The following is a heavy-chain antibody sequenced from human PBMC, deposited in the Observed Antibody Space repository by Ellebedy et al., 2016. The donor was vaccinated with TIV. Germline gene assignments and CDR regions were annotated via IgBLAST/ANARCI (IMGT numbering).Heavy chain of an antibody. J-gene: IGHJ4*02. V-gene: IGHV3-33*01. CDR3: ASDWDNGDYEGIDY. D-gene: IGHD4-17*01. Sequence: PGGSLRLSCAASGFTFSSYGMHWVRQAPGKGPEWVAVIWYDGSNKYYSDSVRGRFTISRDKSKNTLYLQMNSLRAEETAVYYCASDWDNGDYEGIDYWGQGTLVTVSS. CDR2: IWYDGSNK. CDR1: GFTFSSYG.